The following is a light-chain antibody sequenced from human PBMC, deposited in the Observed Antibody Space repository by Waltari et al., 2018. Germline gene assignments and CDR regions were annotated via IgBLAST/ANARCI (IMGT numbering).Light chain of an antibody. CDR2: EVT. Sequence: QSALTQPAPVSGSPGQSITISCTGTSSGVGSYNLVSWYQQHPGKAPKLMIYEVTKRPSGVSNRFSASKSGNTASLTISGLQAEDEADYYCCSYADINTFWVFGGGTKLTVL. J-gene: IGLJ3*02. CDR3: CSYADINTFWV. V-gene: IGLV2-23*02. CDR1: SSGVGSYNL.